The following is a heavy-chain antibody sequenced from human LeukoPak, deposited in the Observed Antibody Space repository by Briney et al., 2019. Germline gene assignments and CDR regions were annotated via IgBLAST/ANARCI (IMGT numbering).Heavy chain of an antibody. J-gene: IGHJ4*02. Sequence: GGSLRLSCAASGFTLSTYEMNWVRQAPGKGLEWVSYISSSVTIHYADSVKGRFTISRDNAKNSLYLQMNSLRAEDTAVYYCARDLRYIVGAAGSDYWGQGTLVTVSS. V-gene: IGHV3-48*03. CDR3: ARDLRYIVGAAGSDY. D-gene: IGHD1-26*01. CDR2: ISSSVTI. CDR1: GFTLSTYE.